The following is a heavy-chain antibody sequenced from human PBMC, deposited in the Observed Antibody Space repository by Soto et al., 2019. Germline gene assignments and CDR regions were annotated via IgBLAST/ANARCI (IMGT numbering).Heavy chain of an antibody. V-gene: IGHV4-31*03. CDR3: AGRWWVRDYYYYGMDV. CDR2: IYYSGST. D-gene: IGHD2-15*01. J-gene: IGHJ6*02. CDR1: GGSISSGGYY. Sequence: PSETLSLTCTVSGGSISSGGYYWSWIRQHPGKGLEWIGYIYYSGSTYYNPSLKSRVTISVDTSKNQFSLKLSSVTAADTAVYYCAGRWWVRDYYYYGMDVWGQGTTVTVSS.